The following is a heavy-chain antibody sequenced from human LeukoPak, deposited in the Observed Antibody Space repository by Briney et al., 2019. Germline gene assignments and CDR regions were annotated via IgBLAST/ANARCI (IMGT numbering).Heavy chain of an antibody. Sequence: GGSLRLSCAASGFTFSRYSTNWVRQAPGEGLEWVSCISSSSSYIYYANSVKGRFTISRDNAKNSLYLQMNRLRAEDTAVYSCARGADGVSSNSRGWFDPWGQGTLVTVSS. V-gene: IGHV3-21*01. J-gene: IGHJ5*02. D-gene: IGHD2-15*01. CDR2: ISSSSSYI. CDR3: ARGADGVSSNSRGWFDP. CDR1: GFTFSRYS.